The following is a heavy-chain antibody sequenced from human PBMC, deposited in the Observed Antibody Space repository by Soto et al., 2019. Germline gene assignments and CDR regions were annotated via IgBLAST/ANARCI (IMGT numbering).Heavy chain of an antibody. CDR3: AKGNAIFGVALPMDV. Sequence: QVQLVESGGGVVQPGRSLRLSCAASGFTFSSYGMHWVRQAPGKGPEWVAVISYDGSNKYYGGSVKGRFTVSRDNSKNTLYLLMNSVRVEDTAVYYCAKGNAIFGVALPMDVWGQGTKVTVSS. CDR1: GFTFSSYG. D-gene: IGHD3-3*01. V-gene: IGHV3-30*18. J-gene: IGHJ6*02. CDR2: ISYDGSNK.